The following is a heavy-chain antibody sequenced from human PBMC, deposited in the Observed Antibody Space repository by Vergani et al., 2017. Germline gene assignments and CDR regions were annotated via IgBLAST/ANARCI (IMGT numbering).Heavy chain of an antibody. Sequence: QVQLQESGPGLVKPSQTLSLTCTVSGGSISSGGYYWSWIRQHPGKGLEWIGYIYYSGSTYYNPSLKSRVTISVAASKNQFSLKLSSVPAADTAVYYCARGPGYCSSTSCPGSEDYYGMDVWGQGTTVTVSS. D-gene: IGHD2-2*03. V-gene: IGHV4-31*03. J-gene: IGHJ6*02. CDR1: GGSISSGGYY. CDR2: IYYSGST. CDR3: ARGPGYCSSTSCPGSEDYYGMDV.